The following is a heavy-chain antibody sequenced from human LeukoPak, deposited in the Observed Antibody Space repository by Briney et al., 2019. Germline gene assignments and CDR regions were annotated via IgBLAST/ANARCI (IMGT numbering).Heavy chain of an antibody. V-gene: IGHV5-51*01. D-gene: IGHD2-21*02. CDR1: GYSFTSYW. Sequence: GESLKISCKGSGYSFTSYWIGWVRQMPGKGLEWMGIIYPGDSDTRYSPSFPGQVTISADKSISTAYLQWMSLRASYIAIYYCARRACCGGGCSNLYNSSFALDLWGQGTTVTVSS. CDR3: ARRACCGGGCSNLYNSSFALDL. CDR2: IYPGDSDT. J-gene: IGHJ6*02.